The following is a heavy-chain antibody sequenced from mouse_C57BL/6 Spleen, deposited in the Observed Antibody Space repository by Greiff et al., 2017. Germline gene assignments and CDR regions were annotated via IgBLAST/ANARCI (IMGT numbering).Heavy chain of an antibody. CDR2: ISSGGSYT. J-gene: IGHJ4*01. D-gene: IGHD2-2*01. Sequence: DVKLVESGGDLVKPGGSLKLSCAASGFTFSSYGMSWVRQTPDKRLEWVATISSGGSYTYYPDSVKGRFTISRDNAKNTLYLQMSSLKSEDTAMYYCARHPMVTRDLDYWGQGTSVTVSS. CDR1: GFTFSSYG. V-gene: IGHV5-6*02. CDR3: ARHPMVTRDLDY.